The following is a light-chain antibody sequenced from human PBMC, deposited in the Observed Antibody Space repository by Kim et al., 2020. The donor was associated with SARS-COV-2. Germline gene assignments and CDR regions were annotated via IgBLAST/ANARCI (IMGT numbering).Light chain of an antibody. J-gene: IGLJ2*01. Sequence: PGGTVTLACDSSAGAVTGVHYPYWFQQKPGQAPRTLIYDPSDKPSWTPARFSGSLLGGKAALTLSGAQPEDEAEYYCLLTYSGARVFGGGTKLTVL. V-gene: IGLV7-46*01. CDR1: AGAVTGVHY. CDR3: LLTYSGARV. CDR2: DPS.